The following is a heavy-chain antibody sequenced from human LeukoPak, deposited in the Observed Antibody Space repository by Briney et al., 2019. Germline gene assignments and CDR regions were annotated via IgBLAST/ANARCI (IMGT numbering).Heavy chain of an antibody. V-gene: IGHV3-7*01. CDR2: IKQDGSEK. J-gene: IGHJ5*02. CDR1: GFTFSSYW. Sequence: PGGSLRLSCAASGFTFSSYWMSWVRQAPGKGLEWVANIKQDGSEKYYVDSVKGRFTISRDNAKNSLYLQMNSLRAEDTAVYYCARDIGYSYGYEVNWFDPWGQRTLVTVSS. D-gene: IGHD5-18*01. CDR3: ARDIGYSYGYEVNWFDP.